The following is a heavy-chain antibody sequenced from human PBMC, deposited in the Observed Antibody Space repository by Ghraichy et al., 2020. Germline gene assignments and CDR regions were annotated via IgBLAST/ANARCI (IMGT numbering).Heavy chain of an antibody. V-gene: IGHV3-30*18. Sequence: GGSLRLSCAASGFTFSSYGMHWVRQAPGKGLEWVAVISYDGSNKYYADSVKGRFTISRDNSKNTLYLLMNILRAEDTAVYYCAKEFAAGTEFHWFDPWGQGTLVTVSS. CDR3: AKEFAAGTEFHWFDP. D-gene: IGHD6-13*01. CDR1: GFTFSSYG. J-gene: IGHJ5*02. CDR2: ISYDGSNK.